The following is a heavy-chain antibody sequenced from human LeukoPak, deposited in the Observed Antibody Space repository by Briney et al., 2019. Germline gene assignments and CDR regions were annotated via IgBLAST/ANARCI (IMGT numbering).Heavy chain of an antibody. CDR3: ARGRGDIVVVTAIPWAFDI. J-gene: IGHJ3*02. CDR1: GYTFTSYA. Sequence: ASVKVSCKASGYTFTSYAMNWVRQAPGQGLEWMGWINTNTGNPTYAQGFTGRFAFSLDTSVSTAYLQISSLKAEDTAVYYCARGRGDIVVVTAIPWAFDIWGQGTMVTVSS. CDR2: INTNTGNP. D-gene: IGHD2-21*02. V-gene: IGHV7-4-1*02.